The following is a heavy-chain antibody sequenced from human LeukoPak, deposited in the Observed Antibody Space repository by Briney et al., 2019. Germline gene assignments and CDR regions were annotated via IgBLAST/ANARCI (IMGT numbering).Heavy chain of an antibody. CDR1: GGTFSSYA. CDR2: INPNSGGT. CDR3: AVLHDSKKTDY. J-gene: IGHJ4*02. V-gene: IGHV1-2*02. D-gene: IGHD3-22*01. Sequence: GASVKVSCKASGGTFSSYAISWVRQAPGQGLEWMGWINPNSGGTNYAQKFQGRVTMTRDTSISTAYMELSRLRSEDTAVYYCAVLHDSKKTDYWGQGTLVTVSS.